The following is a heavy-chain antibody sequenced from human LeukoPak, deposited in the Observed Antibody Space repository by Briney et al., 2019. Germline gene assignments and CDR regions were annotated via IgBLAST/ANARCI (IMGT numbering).Heavy chain of an antibody. CDR1: GYTFTGYY. D-gene: IGHD3-22*01. V-gene: IGHV1-2*02. Sequence: GASVKVSCKASGYTFTGYYMHWVRQGPGQGLECVGWINPNSGGTNYAQKFQGRVTMTRDTSISTAYMELSRLRSDDTAVYYCAKEYYYDSSGYYYPSAGDYWGQGTLVTVSS. CDR2: INPNSGGT. J-gene: IGHJ4*02. CDR3: AKEYYYDSSGYYYPSAGDY.